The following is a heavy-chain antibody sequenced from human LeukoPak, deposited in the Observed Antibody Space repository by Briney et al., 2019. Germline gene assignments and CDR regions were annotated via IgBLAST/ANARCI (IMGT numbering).Heavy chain of an antibody. V-gene: IGHV3-21*01. D-gene: IGHD6-19*01. CDR3: ARDDSSGWYHKKEYFQH. CDR2: ISSSSSYI. CDR1: GFSFSSYS. Sequence: GGSLRLSCAASGFSFSSYSMNWVRQAPGKGLEWVSSISSSSSYIYYADSVKGRFTISRDNAKNSLYLQMNSLRAEDTAVYYCARDDSSGWYHKKEYFQHWGQGTLVTVSS. J-gene: IGHJ1*01.